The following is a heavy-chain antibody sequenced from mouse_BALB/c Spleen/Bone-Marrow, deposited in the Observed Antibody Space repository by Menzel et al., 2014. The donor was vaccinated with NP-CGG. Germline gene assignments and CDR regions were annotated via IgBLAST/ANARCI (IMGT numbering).Heavy chain of an antibody. CDR1: GYNFTSYW. Sequence: VQLQESGAELVKPGTSVKLSCKASGYNFTSYWINWVKLRPGQGLEWIGDIYPGSGSTNYNEKFKSKATLTVDTSSSTAYMQLSSLASEDSARYYGARGAWANWDYFDYWGQGTTLTVSS. D-gene: IGHD4-1*01. V-gene: IGHV1-55*01. CDR3: ARGAWANWDYFDY. CDR2: IYPGSGST. J-gene: IGHJ2*01.